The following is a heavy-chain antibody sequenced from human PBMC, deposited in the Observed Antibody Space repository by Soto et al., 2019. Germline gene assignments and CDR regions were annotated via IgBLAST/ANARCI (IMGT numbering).Heavy chain of an antibody. J-gene: IGHJ5*02. V-gene: IGHV3-23*01. Sequence: GGSLRLSCAVSGFTFSSYAMSWVRQAPGKGLEWVSAISGSGGSTYYADSVKGRFTISRDNSKNSLYLQMNSLRAEDTAVYYCARGADILNWFDPWGQGTLVTVSS. CDR3: ARGADILNWFDP. CDR2: ISGSGGST. D-gene: IGHD3-9*01. CDR1: GFTFSSYA.